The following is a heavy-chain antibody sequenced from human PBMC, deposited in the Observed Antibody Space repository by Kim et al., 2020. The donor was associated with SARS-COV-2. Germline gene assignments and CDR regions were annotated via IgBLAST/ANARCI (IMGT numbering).Heavy chain of an antibody. CDR2: ISGSGGST. J-gene: IGHJ3*02. V-gene: IGHV3-23*01. D-gene: IGHD3-10*01. CDR1: GFTFSSYA. CDR3: AKDLVFRLYYYGSGNAFDI. Sequence: GGSLRLSCAAYGFTFSSYAMSWVRQAPGKGLEWVSAISGSGGSTYYADSVKGRFTISRDNSKNTLYLQMNSLRAEDTAVYYCAKDLVFRLYYYGSGNAFDIWGQGTMVTVSS.